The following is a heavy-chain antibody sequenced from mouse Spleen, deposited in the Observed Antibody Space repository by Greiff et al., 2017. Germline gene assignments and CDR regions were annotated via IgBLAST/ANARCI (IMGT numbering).Heavy chain of an antibody. CDR1: GYTFTDYW. CDR3: ARGGLTGTRAMDY. V-gene: IGHV1-69*01. J-gene: IGHJ4*01. D-gene: IGHD4-1*01. Sequence: QVQLKQPGAELVMPGASVKMSCKASGYTFTDYWMHWVKQRPGQGLEWIGAIDTSDSYTSYNQKFKGKATLTVDESSSTAYMQLSSLTSEDSAVYYCARGGLTGTRAMDYWGQGTSVTVSS. CDR2: IDTSDSYT.